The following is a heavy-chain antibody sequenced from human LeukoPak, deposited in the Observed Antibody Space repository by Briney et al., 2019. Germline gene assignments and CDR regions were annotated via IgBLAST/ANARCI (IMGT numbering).Heavy chain of an antibody. V-gene: IGHV4-34*01. J-gene: IGHJ4*02. CDR1: GGSFSGYH. CDR3: ARVRYYGSGSSPTSY. D-gene: IGHD3-10*01. CDR2: INHSGST. Sequence: PSETLSLTCAVYGGSFSGYHWSWIRQPPGKGLEWIGEINHSGSTNYNPSLKSRVTISVDTSKNQFSLKLSSVTAADTAAYYCARVRYYGSGSSPTSYWGQGTLVTVSS.